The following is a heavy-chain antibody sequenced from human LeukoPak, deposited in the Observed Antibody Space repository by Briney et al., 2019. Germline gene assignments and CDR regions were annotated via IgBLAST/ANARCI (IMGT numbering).Heavy chain of an antibody. Sequence: ASVKVSCKASGYTFTSYGISWVRQAPGQGLEWMGWISAYNGNTNYAQKLQGRVTMTIDTSTSTAYMELRSLGSDDTAVYYCARTRTNTGIWELPEIGGSFDYWGQGTLVTVSS. CDR1: GYTFTSYG. CDR2: ISAYNGNT. V-gene: IGHV1-18*01. D-gene: IGHD1-26*01. CDR3: ARTRTNTGIWELPEIGGSFDY. J-gene: IGHJ4*02.